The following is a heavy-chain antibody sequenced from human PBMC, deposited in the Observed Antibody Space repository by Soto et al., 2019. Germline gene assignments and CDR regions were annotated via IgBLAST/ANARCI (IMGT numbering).Heavy chain of an antibody. D-gene: IGHD3-3*01. CDR2: LVVGSGHT. J-gene: IGHJ6*03. V-gene: IGHV1-58*02. CDR3: AARSGYYTSYYYMVV. CDR1: GFTFSNSA. Sequence: QMQLAQSGPEAKKPGTSVKVSCKASGFTFSNSAIQWVLQTRGQRLEWIVWLVVGSGHTNSARELHGRITTTRDMSTSAAYMDLSSLRSEDTALYYCAARSGYYTSYYYMVVWGEGTTVTVAS.